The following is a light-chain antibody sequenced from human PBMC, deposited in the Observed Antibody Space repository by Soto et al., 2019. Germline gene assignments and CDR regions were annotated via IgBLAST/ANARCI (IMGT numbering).Light chain of an antibody. J-gene: IGKJ4*01. CDR3: QQFHTYSLT. V-gene: IGKV1-5*01. CDR1: ENINTR. CDR2: GAS. Sequence: DIQMTQSPSTLSASVGDRVTITCRASENINTRLVWYQQKPGKAPKLLIYGASTLESGVPLRVSGSGSGTDFTLTISSLQPDDFATYYCQQFHTYSLTFGGGTKVEIK.